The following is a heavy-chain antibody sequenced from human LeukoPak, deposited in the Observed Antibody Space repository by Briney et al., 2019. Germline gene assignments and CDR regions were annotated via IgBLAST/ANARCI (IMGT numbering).Heavy chain of an antibody. J-gene: IGHJ4*02. Sequence: GGSLRLSCAASGITFSSYGMSWVRQAPGKGLEWVSGISGTGENTYYADSVKGRFTISRDNSKNTLYLQMNSLRAEDTAVYYCAKDLRGVGATTGYWGQGTLVTVSS. CDR2: ISGTGENT. CDR3: AKDLRGVGATTGY. CDR1: GITFSSYG. D-gene: IGHD1-26*01. V-gene: IGHV3-23*01.